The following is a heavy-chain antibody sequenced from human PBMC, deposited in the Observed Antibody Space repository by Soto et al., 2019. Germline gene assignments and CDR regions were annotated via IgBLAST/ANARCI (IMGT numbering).Heavy chain of an antibody. Sequence: GGSLRLSCVASGFTFISYWMSLFRQAPGKGLKWVANTKKDGIEKFYADSVKGLFTISRDNVKKSLFLKLNSLRAEDTAVYYCARDPPTEPFYYDYYGMDVWGQGTTVTVSS. J-gene: IGHJ6*02. D-gene: IGHD4-4*01. CDR3: ARDPPTEPFYYDYYGMDV. CDR2: TKKDGIEK. V-gene: IGHV3-7*01. CDR1: GFTFISYW.